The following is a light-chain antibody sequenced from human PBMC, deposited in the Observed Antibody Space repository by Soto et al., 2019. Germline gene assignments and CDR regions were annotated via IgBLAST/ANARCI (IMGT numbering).Light chain of an antibody. Sequence: AIQMTQAPPSLAASVGDRVTITCRASQDISNNLAWYQHKPGKAPNLLIYAGFSLRSEVPSRFGGSKSGRDFTLTISGLQPEDVGTYYCLQDYVSPWTFGRGTKVEIK. CDR2: AGF. J-gene: IGKJ1*01. CDR1: QDISNN. CDR3: LQDYVSPWT. V-gene: IGKV1-6*01.